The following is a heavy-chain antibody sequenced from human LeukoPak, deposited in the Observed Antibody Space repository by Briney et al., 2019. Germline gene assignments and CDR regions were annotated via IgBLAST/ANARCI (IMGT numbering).Heavy chain of an antibody. V-gene: IGHV3-23*01. CDR2: ISERGGST. J-gene: IGHJ4*02. CDR3: AKRGVVIRGLLVIGYHQEAYHYVF. D-gene: IGHD3-10*01. CDR1: GISLSNYA. Sequence: GGSLRLSCVVSGISLSNYAMTWVRQAPGKGLEWVSYISERGGSTTYADSVKGRFTVSRDTSLNTLYLQMNNLRAEDTAVYFCAKRGVVIRGLLVIGYHQEAYHYVFWGQGVLVTASS.